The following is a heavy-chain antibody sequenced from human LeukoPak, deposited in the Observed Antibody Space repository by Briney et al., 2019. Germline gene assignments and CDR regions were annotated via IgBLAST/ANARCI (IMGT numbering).Heavy chain of an antibody. CDR2: LSGSGRGGST. CDR1: GFTFSSYA. CDR3: AREETWYSSTWHYFDY. J-gene: IGHJ4*02. D-gene: IGHD6-13*01. V-gene: IGHV3-23*01. Sequence: GGSLRLSCAASGFTFSSYAMNWVRQAPGKGLEWVSGLSGSGRGGSTYYAASVKGRFTISRDNSKNTLFLQMNSLRTEDTAVYYCAREETWYSSTWHYFDYWGQGTLVTVAS.